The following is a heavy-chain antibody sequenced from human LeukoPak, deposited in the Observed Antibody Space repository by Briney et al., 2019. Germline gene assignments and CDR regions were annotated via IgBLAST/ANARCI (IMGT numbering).Heavy chain of an antibody. CDR2: IKSKTDGGTT. V-gene: IGHV3-15*01. Sequence: GGSLRLSCAASGFTFSNAWMSWVRQAPGKGLEWVGRIKSKTDGGTTDYAAPVKGRFTISRDDSKNTLYLQMNSLKTEDTAVYYCTSEPTYYDILTGYFDYWGQGTLVTVSS. CDR3: TSEPTYYDILTGYFDY. CDR1: GFTFSNAW. J-gene: IGHJ4*02. D-gene: IGHD3-9*01.